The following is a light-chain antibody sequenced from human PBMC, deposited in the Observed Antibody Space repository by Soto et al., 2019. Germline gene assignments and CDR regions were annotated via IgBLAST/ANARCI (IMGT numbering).Light chain of an antibody. V-gene: IGLV2-11*01. CDR1: SNDVGGYNF. J-gene: IGLJ2*01. Sequence: QSALTQPRSVSGSPGQSVTISCTGTSNDVGGYNFVSWYQQHPGKVPKLFIYDVSRRPSGVPDRFSGSKSGNTASLTISGVQPDDEEADYCSSSDGGYNVVFGGGTKLTVL. CDR2: DVS. CDR3: SSSDGGYNVV.